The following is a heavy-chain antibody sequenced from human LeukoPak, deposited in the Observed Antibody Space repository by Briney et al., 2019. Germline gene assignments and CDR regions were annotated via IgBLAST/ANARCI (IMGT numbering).Heavy chain of an antibody. CDR2: INWNGGST. CDR3: ARASSYLNWDDAFDI. Sequence: GGSLRLSCAASGFTFDDYGMSWVRQALGKGLEWVSGINWNGGSTGYADSVKGRFTISRGNAKNSLYLQMNSLRAEDTVLYYCARASSYLNWDDAFDIWGQGTMVTVSS. J-gene: IGHJ3*02. CDR1: GFTFDDYG. D-gene: IGHD1-26*01. V-gene: IGHV3-20*04.